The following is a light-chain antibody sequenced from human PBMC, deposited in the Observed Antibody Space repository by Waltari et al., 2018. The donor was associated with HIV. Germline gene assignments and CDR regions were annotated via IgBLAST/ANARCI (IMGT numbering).Light chain of an antibody. Sequence: QAGLTQPPSVSKGLRQTATLTYTGNSNNVGNQGAACLQQHQCHPPKLLSYRNNNRPSGISERLSASRSGNTASLTITGLQPEDEADYYCSAWDSSLSVWVFGGGTKLTVL. J-gene: IGLJ3*02. V-gene: IGLV10-54*01. CDR3: SAWDSSLSVWV. CDR2: RNN. CDR1: SNNVGNQG.